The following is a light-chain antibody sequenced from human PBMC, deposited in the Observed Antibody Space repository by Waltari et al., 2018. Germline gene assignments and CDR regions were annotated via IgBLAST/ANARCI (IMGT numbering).Light chain of an antibody. CDR2: GAS. Sequence: EIVLTQSPGTLSLSPGERGTLSCRASQAVSTSYLVWYQQKPGQAPRLLIYGASRRATGIPDRFSGSGSGTDFTLTISRLEPEDFAMYYCQQYGDSMTFDQGTKVEIK. CDR3: QQYGDSMT. CDR1: QAVSTSY. J-gene: IGKJ1*01. V-gene: IGKV3-20*01.